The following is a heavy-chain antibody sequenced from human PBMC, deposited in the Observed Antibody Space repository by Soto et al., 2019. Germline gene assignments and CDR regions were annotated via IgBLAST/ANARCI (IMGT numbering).Heavy chain of an antibody. Sequence: EVQLVESGGGLVQPGGSLRLSCAASGFTFSSYSMNWVRQAPGKGLEWVSYISSSSSTIYYADSVKGRFTISRDNAKNSLYRQMNSLRDEDTAVYYCAREEPPGMFLGSSWYLGYFDYLGQGTLVTVSS. CDR2: ISSSSSTI. CDR3: AREEPPGMFLGSSWYLGYFDY. CDR1: GFTFSSYS. D-gene: IGHD6-13*01. J-gene: IGHJ4*02. V-gene: IGHV3-48*02.